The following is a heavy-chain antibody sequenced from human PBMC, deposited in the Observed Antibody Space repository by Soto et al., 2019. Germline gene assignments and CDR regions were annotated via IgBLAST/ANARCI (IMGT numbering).Heavy chain of an antibody. CDR1: GGSFSGYY. CDR2: IYNSGIT. D-gene: IGHD3-3*01. Sequence: SETLSLTCAVYGGSFSGYYWSWIRQPPGKGLEWIGYIYNSGITKYNATLKSRVTISVDTSKNQFSLRLISVTAADTAVYFCASSPNYGVWGGEPYYNCMDVWGPGTTVTVSS. CDR3: ASSPNYGVWGGEPYYNCMDV. V-gene: IGHV4-34*01. J-gene: IGHJ6*02.